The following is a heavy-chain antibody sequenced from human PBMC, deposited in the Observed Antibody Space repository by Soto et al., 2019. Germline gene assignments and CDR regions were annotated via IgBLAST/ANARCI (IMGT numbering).Heavy chain of an antibody. V-gene: IGHV3-30*18. D-gene: IGHD1-26*01. CDR2: ISYDGSNK. J-gene: IGHJ6*02. CDR1: GFTFSSYS. CDR3: AKNDIVGLVAGYYYYYGMDV. Sequence: SLRLSCAASGFTFSSYSMHWVRQAPDKGLEWVAVISYDGSNKYYADSVKGRFTISRDNSKNTLYLQMNSLRAEDTAVYYCAKNDIVGLVAGYYYYYGMDVWGQGTTVTVSS.